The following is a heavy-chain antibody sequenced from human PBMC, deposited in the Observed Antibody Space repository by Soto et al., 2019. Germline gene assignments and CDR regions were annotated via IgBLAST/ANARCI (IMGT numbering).Heavy chain of an antibody. CDR3: ARGGVPLTARRPNWFDP. CDR2: INPSGGST. Sequence: ASVKVSCKASGYTFTSYYMHWVRQAPGQGLEWMGIINPSGGSTSYAQKFQGRVTMTRDTSTSTVYMELSSLRSEDMAVYYCARGGVPLTARRPNWFDPWGQGTLVTVSS. CDR1: GYTFTSYY. V-gene: IGHV1-46*01. J-gene: IGHJ5*02. D-gene: IGHD6-6*01.